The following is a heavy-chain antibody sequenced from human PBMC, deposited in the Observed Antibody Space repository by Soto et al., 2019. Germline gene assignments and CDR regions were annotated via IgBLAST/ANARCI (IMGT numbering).Heavy chain of an antibody. CDR3: ARVIIVLVPAATDDNWFDP. CDR1: GYTFTSYG. J-gene: IGHJ5*02. V-gene: IGHV1-18*01. D-gene: IGHD2-2*01. CDR2: ISAYNGNT. Sequence: QVQLVQSGAEVKKPGASVKVSCKASGYTFTSYGISWVRQAPGQGLEWMGWISAYNGNTNYAQKLQGRVTMTTDTSTSTAYMELRSLRSDATAVYYCARVIIVLVPAATDDNWFDPWGQGTLVTVSS.